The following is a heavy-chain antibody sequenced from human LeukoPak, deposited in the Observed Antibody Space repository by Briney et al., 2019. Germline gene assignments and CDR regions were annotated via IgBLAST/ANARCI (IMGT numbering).Heavy chain of an antibody. V-gene: IGHV3-7*01. CDR2: IKEDDSEI. CDR1: GFLFNKYW. J-gene: IGHJ4*02. CDR3: VSDYFDY. Sequence: GGSLRLSCAASGFLFNKYWMTWVRQAPGKGREWVANIKEDDSEISYVDSVKGRFTISRDNAKNALYLQMNSLRVEDTAVYYCVSDYFDYWGRGTLVTVSS.